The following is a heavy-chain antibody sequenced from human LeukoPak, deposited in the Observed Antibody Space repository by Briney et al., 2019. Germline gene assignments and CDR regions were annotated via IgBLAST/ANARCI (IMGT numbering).Heavy chain of an antibody. V-gene: IGHV4-30-2*01. J-gene: IGHJ5*02. CDR3: ARELGYYDSSGYYNWFAP. CDR2: IYHSGST. D-gene: IGHD3-22*01. CDR1: GGSISSGGYY. Sequence: SQTLSLTCTVSGGSISSGGYYWSWIRQPPGKGLEWIGYIYHSGSTYYNPSLKSRVTISVDRSKNQFSLKLSSVTAADTAVYYCARELGYYDSSGYYNWFAPWGQGTLVTVSS.